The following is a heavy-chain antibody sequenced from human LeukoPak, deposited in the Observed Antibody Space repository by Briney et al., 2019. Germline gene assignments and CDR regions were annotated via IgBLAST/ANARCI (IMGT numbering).Heavy chain of an antibody. V-gene: IGHV5-51*01. CDR2: IYPGDSDT. CDR1: GYSFTSYW. D-gene: IGHD6-13*01. J-gene: IGHJ5*02. CDR3: ARHVVSGQQLTTGWFDP. Sequence: GESLKISCKGSGYSFTSYWIGWVRQMPGKGLEWMGIIYPGDSDTRYSPSFQGQVTISADKSISTAYLQWSSLKASDTAMYYCARHVVSGQQLTTGWFDPWGQGTLVTVSS.